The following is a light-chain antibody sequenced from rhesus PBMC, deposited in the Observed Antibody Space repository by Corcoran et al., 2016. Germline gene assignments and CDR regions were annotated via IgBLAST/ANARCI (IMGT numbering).Light chain of an antibody. V-gene: IGKV1-22*01. CDR2: WAS. Sequence: DIQMTQSPSSLSTSVGDTVTITCRANQDIDNSLAWYQQKPGKAPKLLIYWASRLQSGVPSRFSGGGYGTDFTFTITALQSEDFATYYCQQYSSRPYTFGQGTKVEIK. J-gene: IGKJ2*01. CDR1: QDIDNS. CDR3: QQYSSRPYT.